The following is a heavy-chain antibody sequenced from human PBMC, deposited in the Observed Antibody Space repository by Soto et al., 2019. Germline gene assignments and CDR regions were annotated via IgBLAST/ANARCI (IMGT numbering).Heavy chain of an antibody. Sequence: SETLSLTCAVYGGSFSGYYWSWIRQPPGKGLEWIGEINHSGSTNYNPSLKSRVTISVDTSKNQFSLKLSSVTAADTAVYYCARCGYCSSTSCSTFDYWGQGTRVTVS. J-gene: IGHJ4*02. D-gene: IGHD2-2*01. CDR1: GGSFSGYY. V-gene: IGHV4-34*01. CDR3: ARCGYCSSTSCSTFDY. CDR2: INHSGST.